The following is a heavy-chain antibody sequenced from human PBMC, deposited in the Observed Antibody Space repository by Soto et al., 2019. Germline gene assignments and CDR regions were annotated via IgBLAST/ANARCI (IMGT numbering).Heavy chain of an antibody. CDR1: GFTFSTYG. V-gene: IGHV3-33*01. CDR2: IRYDGSNQ. Sequence: QVQLVESGGGVVQPGRSLRLSCSAAGFTFSTYGMHWVRQGPGKGLEWVAVIRYDGSNQYYADSVKGRFTISRDNSKNTLYLQMNSLIVEDTAMYYCAREWYSGADYAMDVWGQGTTGTVSS. CDR3: AREWYSGADYAMDV. D-gene: IGHD1-26*01. J-gene: IGHJ6*02.